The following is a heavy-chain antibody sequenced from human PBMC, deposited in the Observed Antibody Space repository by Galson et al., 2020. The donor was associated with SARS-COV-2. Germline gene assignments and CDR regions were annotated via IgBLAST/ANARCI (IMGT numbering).Heavy chain of an antibody. CDR1: GYTFTGYY. D-gene: IGHD4-17*01. J-gene: IGHJ4*02. Sequence: ASVKVSCKASGYTFTGYYMHWVRQAPGQGLEWMGWINPNSGGTNYAQKFQGRVTMTRDTSISTAYMELSRLRSDDTAVYYCARAAPLWAYGDYVNFDYWGQGTLVTVSS. V-gene: IGHV1-2*02. CDR3: ARAAPLWAYGDYVNFDY. CDR2: INPNSGGT.